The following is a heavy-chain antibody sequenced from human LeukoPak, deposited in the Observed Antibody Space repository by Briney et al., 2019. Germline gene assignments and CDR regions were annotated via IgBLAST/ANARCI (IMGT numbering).Heavy chain of an antibody. Sequence: SSGTLSLTCTVSGGSISSSSYYWGWIRQPPGKGLEWIGSIYYSGSTYYNPSLKSRVTISVDTSKNQFSLKLSSVTAADTAVYYCARPSYDSSGYYYDYWGQGTLVTVSS. CDR3: ARPSYDSSGYYYDY. V-gene: IGHV4-39*01. CDR1: GGSISSSSYY. CDR2: IYYSGST. D-gene: IGHD3-22*01. J-gene: IGHJ4*02.